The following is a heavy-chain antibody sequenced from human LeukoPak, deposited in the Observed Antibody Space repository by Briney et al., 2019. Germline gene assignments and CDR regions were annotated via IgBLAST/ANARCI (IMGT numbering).Heavy chain of an antibody. V-gene: IGHV1-69*13. CDR2: ITPIFGTA. Sequence: ASVKVSCTASGGTFSRFTISWVRQAPGQGFEWMGGITPIFGTANFAQKFQGRVSITADESTSTAFMELSSLRSEDTAVYYCARGAGIAAALTLDPWGQGTLVTVSS. CDR3: ARGAGIAAALTLDP. D-gene: IGHD6-13*01. J-gene: IGHJ5*02. CDR1: GGTFSRFT.